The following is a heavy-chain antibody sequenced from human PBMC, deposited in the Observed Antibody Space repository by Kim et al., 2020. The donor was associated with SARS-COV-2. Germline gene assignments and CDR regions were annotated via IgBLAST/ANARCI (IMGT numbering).Heavy chain of an antibody. J-gene: IGHJ4*02. CDR2: A. Sequence: ANYAQKFQGRVTSTADESTSTAYMELSSLRSEDTAVYYCARDSGDPYFDYWGQGTLVTVSS. V-gene: IGHV1-69*01. CDR3: ARDSGDPYFDY.